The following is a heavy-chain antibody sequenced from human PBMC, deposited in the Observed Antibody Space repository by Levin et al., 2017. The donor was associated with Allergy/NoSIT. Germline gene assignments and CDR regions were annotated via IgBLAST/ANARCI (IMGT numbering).Heavy chain of an antibody. Sequence: GESLKISCAASGFTFSSYAMSWVRQAPGKGLEWVSAISGSGGSTYYADSVKGRFTISRDNSKNTLYLQMNSLRAEDTAVYYCAKDDSPWTLMVRTDLRFDYWGQGTLVTVSS. CDR3: AKDDSPWTLMVRTDLRFDY. CDR2: ISGSGGST. CDR1: GFTFSSYA. V-gene: IGHV3-23*01. D-gene: IGHD4/OR15-4a*01. J-gene: IGHJ4*02.